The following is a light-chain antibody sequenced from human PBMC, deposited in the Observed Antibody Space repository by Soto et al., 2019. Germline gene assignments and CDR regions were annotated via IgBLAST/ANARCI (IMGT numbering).Light chain of an antibody. CDR1: PSVNSN. CDR3: QQYNNWSPLT. V-gene: IGKV3-15*01. J-gene: IGKJ4*01. CDR2: ETS. Sequence: EIVMTQSPATLSVSPGEGATLSCRASPSVNSNLAWYQQKPGQAPRLLIYETSTRATGVPVRFSGSGSGTEFTLTISSLQSDDFAGYYCQQYNNWSPLTFGGGTKVEI.